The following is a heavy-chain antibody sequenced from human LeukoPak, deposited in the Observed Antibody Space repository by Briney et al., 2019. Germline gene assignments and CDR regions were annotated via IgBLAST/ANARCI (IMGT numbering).Heavy chain of an antibody. V-gene: IGHV5-10-1*01. Sequence: GESLRISCQSPGYTFANFYVTWVRHMPGKGLEWVGRIHPIFSYVNYNPSIQGHVTISSDTSINTVYLHWRSLKASDTATYFCARHKEGYCTGGDCYSDFFDYGLDVWGQGTTVAVSS. CDR3: ARHKEGYCTGGDCYSDFFDYGLDV. CDR2: IHPIFSYV. CDR1: GYTFANFY. D-gene: IGHD2-15*01. J-gene: IGHJ6*02.